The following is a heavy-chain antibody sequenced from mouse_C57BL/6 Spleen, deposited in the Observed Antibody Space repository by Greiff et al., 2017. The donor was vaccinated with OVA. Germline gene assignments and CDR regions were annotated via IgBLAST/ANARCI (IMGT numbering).Heavy chain of an antibody. J-gene: IGHJ4*01. CDR2: ISYDGSN. D-gene: IGHD2-1*01. CDR3: ARDYGTYYYAMDY. V-gene: IGHV3-6*01. Sequence: DVQLQESGPGLVKPSQSLSLTCSVTGYSITSGYYWNWIRQFPGNKLEWMGYISYDGSNNYNPSLKNRISITRDTSKNQFFLKLNSVTTEDTATYYCARDYGTYYYAMDYWGQGTSVTVSS. CDR1: GYSITSGYY.